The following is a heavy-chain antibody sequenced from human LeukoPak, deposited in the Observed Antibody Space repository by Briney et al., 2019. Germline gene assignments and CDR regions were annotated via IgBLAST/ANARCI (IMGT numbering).Heavy chain of an antibody. Sequence: PSETLSLTCTVSGGSISSSSYYWGWIRQPPGKGLEWIGSIYYSGSTYYNPSLKSRVTISLDTSKNQFSLKLTSVTAADTAVYYCARIRGWEGSRYYYYYYMDVWGKGTTVTVSS. J-gene: IGHJ6*03. D-gene: IGHD1-26*01. CDR3: ARIRGWEGSRYYYYYYMDV. V-gene: IGHV4-39*07. CDR1: GGSISSSSYY. CDR2: IYYSGST.